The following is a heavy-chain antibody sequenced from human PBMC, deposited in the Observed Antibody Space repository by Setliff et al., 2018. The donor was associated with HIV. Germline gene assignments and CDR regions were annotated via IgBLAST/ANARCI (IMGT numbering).Heavy chain of an antibody. J-gene: IGHJ6*03. CDR3: ARALYSSSWNYYYYYMDV. CDR2: ISAYNGNT. CDR1: GYTFTSYG. V-gene: IGHV1-18*01. D-gene: IGHD6-13*01. Sequence: ASVKVSCKASGYTFTSYGISWVRQAPGQGLEWMGWISAYNGNTNYAQKLQGRVTVTTDTSTSTAYMELRSLRSDDTAVYYCARALYSSSWNYYYYYMDVWGKGTTVTVSS.